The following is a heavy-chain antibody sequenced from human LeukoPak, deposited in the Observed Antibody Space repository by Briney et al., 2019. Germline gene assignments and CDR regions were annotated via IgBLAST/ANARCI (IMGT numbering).Heavy chain of an antibody. CDR1: GFTFSTFS. J-gene: IGHJ4*02. D-gene: IGHD2-2*01. Sequence: SGGSLRLSCAASGFTFSTFSMHWVRQAPDKGLEWVAVILYDGSTQYYADSVRGRFTASRDNSKDTLYLQMNSLRVEDTAVYYCARVDCRSTSCSPFDYWGQGTLVTVSS. V-gene: IGHV3-30*04. CDR2: ILYDGSTQ. CDR3: ARVDCRSTSCSPFDY.